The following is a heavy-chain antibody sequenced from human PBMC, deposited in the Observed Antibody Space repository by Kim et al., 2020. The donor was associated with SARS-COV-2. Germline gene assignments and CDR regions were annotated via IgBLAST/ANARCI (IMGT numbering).Heavy chain of an antibody. CDR3: ARRKVLRYFDWLTSDYYYYGMDV. Sequence: SETLSLTCTVSGGSISSSSYYWGRIRQPPGKGLEWIGSIYYSGSTYYNPSHKSRVTISVDTSKNQFSLKLSSVTAADTAVYYCARRKVLRYFDWLTSDYYYYGMDVWGQGTTVTVSS. D-gene: IGHD3-9*01. V-gene: IGHV4-39*01. CDR2: IYYSGST. J-gene: IGHJ6*02. CDR1: GGSISSSSYY.